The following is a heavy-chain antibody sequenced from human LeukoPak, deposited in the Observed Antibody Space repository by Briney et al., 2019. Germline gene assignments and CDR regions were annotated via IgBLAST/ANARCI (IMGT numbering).Heavy chain of an antibody. CDR3: AKDIKYYYDSSGYYDY. V-gene: IGHV3-23*01. Sequence: PGGSLRLSRAASGFPFSTYAMSWVRQAPGKGLEWVSAISGSGGSTYYADSVKGRFTISRDNSKNTLYLQMNSLRAEDTAVYYCAKDIKYYYDSSGYYDYWGQGTLVTVSS. CDR2: ISGSGGST. D-gene: IGHD3-22*01. CDR1: GFPFSTYA. J-gene: IGHJ4*02.